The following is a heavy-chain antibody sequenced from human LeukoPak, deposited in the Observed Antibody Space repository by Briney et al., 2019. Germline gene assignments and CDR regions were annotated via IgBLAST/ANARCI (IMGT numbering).Heavy chain of an antibody. CDR3: AKDYSDSRVADVFFEY. CDR1: GHIFSDYA. Sequence: TGGSLSLSCAASGHIFSDYAMTWFRQAPGKGLEWVSTITSGFTPHYADSVKGRFTISRDNSKNMFHLQLNSLRAEDTAVYYCAKDYSDSRVADVFFEYWGQGTPVTVSS. CDR2: ITSGFTP. J-gene: IGHJ4*02. D-gene: IGHD2-15*01. V-gene: IGHV3-23*01.